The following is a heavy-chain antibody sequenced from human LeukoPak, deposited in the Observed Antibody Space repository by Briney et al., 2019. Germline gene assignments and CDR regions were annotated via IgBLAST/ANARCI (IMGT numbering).Heavy chain of an antibody. D-gene: IGHD1-14*01. J-gene: IGHJ4*02. V-gene: IGHV4-59*01. CDR3: ARHQTTQSGFLYYFDY. CDR1: GGSISSYY. Sequence: SETLSLTCTVSGGSISSYYWSWIRQPPGKGLEWTGYIYYRESTNYNPSLKSRVTISVDTSKNQFSLKLSSVTAADTAVYYCARHQTTQSGFLYYFDYWGQGTLVTVSS. CDR2: IYYREST.